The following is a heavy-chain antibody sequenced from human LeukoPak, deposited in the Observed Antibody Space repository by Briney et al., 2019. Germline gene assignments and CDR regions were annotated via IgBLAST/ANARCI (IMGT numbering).Heavy chain of an antibody. D-gene: IGHD3-22*01. V-gene: IGHV1-18*01. Sequence: ASVKVSCKASGYTFTSYGISWVRQAPGQGLEWMGWISAYNGNTNYAQKLQGRVTMTTDTSTSTAYMELRSLRSDDTAVYYCARDQSNYYDSSGFTYWGQGTLVTVSS. CDR2: ISAYNGNT. CDR1: GYTFTSYG. J-gene: IGHJ4*02. CDR3: ARDQSNYYDSSGFTY.